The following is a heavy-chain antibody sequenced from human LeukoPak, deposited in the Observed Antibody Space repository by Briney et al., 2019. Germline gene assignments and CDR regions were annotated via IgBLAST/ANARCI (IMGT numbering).Heavy chain of an antibody. CDR2: ISYDGSDK. J-gene: IGHJ6*03. CDR1: GFTFSTYA. CDR3: ANGYCTNGVCYPYYYYHMDV. Sequence: GGSLRLSCAASGFTFSTYAMHWVRQAPGKGLEWMAVISYDGSDKYYADSVKGRFTISRDNSKNTLYLQMNSLRAEDTAVYYCANGYCTNGVCYPYYYYHMDVWGKGTTVTVSS. D-gene: IGHD2-8*01. V-gene: IGHV3-30*04.